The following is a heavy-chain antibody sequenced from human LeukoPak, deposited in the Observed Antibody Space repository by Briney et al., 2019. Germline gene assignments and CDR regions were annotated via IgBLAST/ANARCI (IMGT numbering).Heavy chain of an antibody. Sequence: ASVKVSCKVSGYTLAELSVHWVRQAPGKALEWMGGYHPEHGGMISAQKFQDRATMTEDTSTDTAYMELSSLRSEDTAIYYCAGDWGYTVTHDFDHWGRGTLVTVTS. CDR1: GYTLAELS. V-gene: IGHV1-24*01. CDR3: AGDWGYTVTHDFDH. J-gene: IGHJ4*02. CDR2: YHPEHGGM. D-gene: IGHD4-11*01.